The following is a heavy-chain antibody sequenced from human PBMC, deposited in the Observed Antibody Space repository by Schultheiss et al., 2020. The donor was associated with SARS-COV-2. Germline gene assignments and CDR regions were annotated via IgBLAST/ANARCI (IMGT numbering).Heavy chain of an antibody. CDR1: GGTFSSYA. D-gene: IGHD3-22*01. V-gene: IGHV1-18*01. CDR3: ARAGDSRMGGAFDI. J-gene: IGHJ3*02. CDR2: ISAYNGNT. Sequence: ASVKVSCKASGGTFSSYAISWVRQAPGQGLEWMGWISAYNGNTNYAQKLQGRVTMTRNTSISTAYMELSSLRSEDTAVYYCARAGDSRMGGAFDIWGQGTMVTVSS.